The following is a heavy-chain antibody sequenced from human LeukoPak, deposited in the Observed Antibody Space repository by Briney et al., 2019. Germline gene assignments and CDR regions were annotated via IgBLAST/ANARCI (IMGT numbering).Heavy chain of an antibody. J-gene: IGHJ4*02. V-gene: IGHV3-48*02. CDR3: TRGRPGHYYDY. Sequence: GGSLRLSCAASGFTFSGYSMNWVRQAPGKGLEWVSYISGSGSTIFYADSMKGRFTVSRDNAKNSLYLQMDSLRDGDTAVYYCTRGRPGHYYDYWGQGTRVTVSS. D-gene: IGHD7-27*01. CDR1: GFTFSGYS. CDR2: ISGSGSTI.